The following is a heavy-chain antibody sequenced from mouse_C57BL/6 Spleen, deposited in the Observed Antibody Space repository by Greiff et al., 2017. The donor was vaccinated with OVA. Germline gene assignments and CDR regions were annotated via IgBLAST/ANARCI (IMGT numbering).Heavy chain of an antibody. CDR1: GYTFTSYT. Sequence: VKLQQSGAELARPGASVKMSCKASGYTFTSYTMHWVKQRPGQGLEWIGYINPSSGYTQYNQKFKDKAPLTADKSSSTDYMKLSSLTSEDSAVYYCASRSNYGYYAMDYWGQGTSVTVAS. J-gene: IGHJ4*01. CDR2: INPSSGYT. CDR3: ASRSNYGYYAMDY. D-gene: IGHD2-5*01. V-gene: IGHV1-4*01.